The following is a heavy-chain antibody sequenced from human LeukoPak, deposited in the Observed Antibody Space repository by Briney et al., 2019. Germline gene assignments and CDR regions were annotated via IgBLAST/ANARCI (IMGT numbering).Heavy chain of an antibody. CDR2: INPNSGGT. CDR1: GYTFTGYY. J-gene: IGHJ5*02. CDR3: AREGTDIVVVGRWFDP. V-gene: IGHV1-2*02. D-gene: IGHD2-2*01. Sequence: ASVKVSCKASGYTFTGYYMHWVRQAPGQGLEWMGWINPNSGGTNYAQKFQGRVTMTRDTSISTAYMELSRLRSDGTAVYYCAREGTDIVVVGRWFDPWGQGTLVTVSS.